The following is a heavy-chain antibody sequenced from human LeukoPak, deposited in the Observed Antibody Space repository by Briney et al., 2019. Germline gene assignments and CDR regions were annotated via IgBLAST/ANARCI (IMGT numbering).Heavy chain of an antibody. Sequence: PGGSLRLSCAASGFTFSSYGMHCVRQAPGKGLEWVAVIWYDGRNKNYAESVKGRFTISRDNSKNTLYLQMNSLRAEDTAVYYCARDGEIVAAGELYFDLWGRGTLVTVSS. V-gene: IGHV3-33*01. CDR1: GFTFSSYG. CDR3: ARDGEIVAAGELYFDL. D-gene: IGHD6-13*01. J-gene: IGHJ2*01. CDR2: IWYDGRNK.